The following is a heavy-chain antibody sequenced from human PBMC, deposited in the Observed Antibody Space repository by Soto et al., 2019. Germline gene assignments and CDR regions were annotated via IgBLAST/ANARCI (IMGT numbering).Heavy chain of an antibody. D-gene: IGHD6-19*01. CDR2: IGTAGDT. V-gene: IGHV3-13*01. CDR1: GFTFSSYN. J-gene: IGHJ4*02. CDR3: ARVYRSSGWYYFDY. Sequence: PXGSLRLSCAASGFTFSSYNMHWVRQATGKGLEWVSAIGTAGDTYYPGSVKCRFTISRENAKNSLYLQMKSLRAGDTAVYYCARVYRSSGWYYFDYWGQGTLVTVSS.